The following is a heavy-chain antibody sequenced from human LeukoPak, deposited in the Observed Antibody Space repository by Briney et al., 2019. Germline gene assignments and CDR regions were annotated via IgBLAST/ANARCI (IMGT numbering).Heavy chain of an antibody. CDR1: VDTLTELS. J-gene: IGHJ4*02. CDR2: FDPEDGET. D-gene: IGHD3-22*01. V-gene: IGHV1-24*01. Sequence: ASVKVSCKVSVDTLTELSMHWVRQAPGKGLEWMGGFDPEDGETIYAQKFQGRVTMTEDTSTDTAYMELSSLRSEDTVVYYCATDYYDSSGYYYNYWGQGTLVTVSS. CDR3: ATDYYDSSGYYYNY.